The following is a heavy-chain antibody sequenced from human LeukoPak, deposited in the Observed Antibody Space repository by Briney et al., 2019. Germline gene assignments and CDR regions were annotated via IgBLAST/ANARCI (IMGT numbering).Heavy chain of an antibody. CDR1: GFTVSSNY. V-gene: IGHV3-66*01. CDR3: ARERGGGQLDHLDY. CDR2: IYSGGST. J-gene: IGHJ4*02. Sequence: QPGGSLRLSCAASGFTVSSNYMSWVRQAPGKGLEWVSVIYSGGSTYYADSVKGRFTISRDNSKNTLYLQMNSLRAEDTAVYYCARERGGGQLDHLDYWGQGTLVTASS. D-gene: IGHD6-6*01.